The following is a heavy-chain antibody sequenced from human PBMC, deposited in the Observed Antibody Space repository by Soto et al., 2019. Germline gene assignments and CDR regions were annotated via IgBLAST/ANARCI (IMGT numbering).Heavy chain of an antibody. D-gene: IGHD3-3*01. CDR1: GFIFSNYE. CDR3: ARITIFGGIDYYYGLDV. Sequence: GGSLRLSCAASGFIFSNYEMTWVRQAPGKGLEWIAYISLSDNTVSYADSVKGRFTISRDNAKNSLFLQINSLRAEDTAVYYCARITIFGGIDYYYGLDVWGQGTTVTVSS. J-gene: IGHJ6*02. V-gene: IGHV3-48*03. CDR2: ISLSDNTV.